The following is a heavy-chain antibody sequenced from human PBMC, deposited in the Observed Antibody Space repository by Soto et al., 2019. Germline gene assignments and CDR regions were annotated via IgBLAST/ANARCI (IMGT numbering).Heavy chain of an antibody. CDR3: ARGRRDFWAPFDY. J-gene: IGHJ4*02. CDR1: GGSISSYY. V-gene: IGHV4-59*01. Sequence: PSETLSLTCTVSGGSISSYYWSWIRQPPGKGLEWIGYIYYSGSTNYNPSLKSRVTISVDTSKNQFSLKLSSVTAADTAVYYCARGRRDFWAPFDYWGQGTLVTVSS. CDR2: IYYSGST. D-gene: IGHD3-3*01.